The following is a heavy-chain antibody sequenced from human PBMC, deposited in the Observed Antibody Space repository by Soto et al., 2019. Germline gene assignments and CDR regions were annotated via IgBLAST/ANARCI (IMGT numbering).Heavy chain of an antibody. Sequence: EVQLLESGGGLVQPGGSLRLACAASGFTFSSYGMSWVRQAPGEGLEWVSAISSSGGKTYHADSVKGRFTISRDNSKNVLYLQMNSLRAEDTAVYHCAKATDPLGAFDIWGQGTMVAVSS. CDR2: ISSSGGKT. CDR1: GFTFSSYG. D-gene: IGHD7-27*01. J-gene: IGHJ3*02. V-gene: IGHV3-23*01. CDR3: AKATDPLGAFDI.